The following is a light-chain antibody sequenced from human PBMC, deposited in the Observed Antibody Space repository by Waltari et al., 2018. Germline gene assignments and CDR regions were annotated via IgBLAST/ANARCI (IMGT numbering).Light chain of an antibody. CDR3: QTWGTGTQVV. J-gene: IGLJ2*01. CDR1: SGHSNYA. CDR2: LNSDGSH. V-gene: IGLV4-69*01. Sequence: QLVLTQSPSASASLGASVKLTCTLSSGHSNYAIAWHQRQPEKGPQYVMKLNSDGSHRQGDGIPDRFSGSSSGAERYLTISSLQSEDEADYYCQTWGTGTQVVFGGGTKLTVL.